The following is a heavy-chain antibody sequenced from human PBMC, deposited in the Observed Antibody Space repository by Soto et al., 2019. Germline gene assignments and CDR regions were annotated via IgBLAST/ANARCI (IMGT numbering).Heavy chain of an antibody. D-gene: IGHD2-8*02. J-gene: IGHJ4*02. V-gene: IGHV4-34*01. Sequence: QVQLQQWGAGLLKPSETLSLTCAVYGGSFSGYYWSWIRQPPGKGLEWIGEINHSGSTNYNPSLNSRVTISVDTSKNQFSLKLSSVTAADTAMYYCARGQSSLLLDCWGQGVLVTVSS. CDR1: GGSFSGYY. CDR3: ARGQSSLLLDC. CDR2: INHSGST.